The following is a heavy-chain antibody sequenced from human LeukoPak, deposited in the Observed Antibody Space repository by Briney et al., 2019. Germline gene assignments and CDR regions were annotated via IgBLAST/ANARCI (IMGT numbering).Heavy chain of an antibody. D-gene: IGHD4-11*01. CDR2: INHSGST. Sequence: SETLSLTCTVSGGSISSGDYYWSWIRQPPGKGLEWIGEINHSGSTNYNPSLKSRVTISVDTSKNQFSPKLSSVTAADTAVYYCASDETTVTISGFYWGQGTLVTVSS. CDR3: ASDETTVTISGFY. CDR1: GGSISSGDYY. V-gene: IGHV4-39*07. J-gene: IGHJ4*02.